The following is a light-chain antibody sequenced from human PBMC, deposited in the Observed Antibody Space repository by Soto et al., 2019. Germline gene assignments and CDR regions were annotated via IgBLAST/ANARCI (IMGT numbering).Light chain of an antibody. Sequence: QSVLTQPPSASGTPGQRGTISCSGSSSNIGINTASWYQQLPGTAHKLLIYGNDQRPSGVPDRFSGSKSGTSASLAISGLQSEDEADYYCAAWDDSLNGLVFGGGTQVTVL. CDR3: AAWDDSLNGLV. CDR1: SSNIGINT. CDR2: GND. J-gene: IGLJ3*02. V-gene: IGLV1-44*01.